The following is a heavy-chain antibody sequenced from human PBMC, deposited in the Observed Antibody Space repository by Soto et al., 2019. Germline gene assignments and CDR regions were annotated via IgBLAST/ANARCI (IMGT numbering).Heavy chain of an antibody. CDR1: GGAFNGYY. V-gene: IGHV4-34*01. CDR3: ARLRFYGTDV. J-gene: IGHJ6*02. Sequence: QVQLQQWGAGLLRPSETLSLTCAVSGGAFNGYYWSWVRQSPGKGLEWIGEMHHSGLTNYNPSLKSRLLISGDTSKNQFSLELSYVTAADTALYYCARLRFYGTDVWGQGTTVPVSS. D-gene: IGHD3-3*01. CDR2: MHHSGLT.